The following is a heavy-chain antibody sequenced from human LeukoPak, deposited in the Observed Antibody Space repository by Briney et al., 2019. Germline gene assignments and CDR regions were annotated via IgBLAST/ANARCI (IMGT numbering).Heavy chain of an antibody. V-gene: IGHV3-48*01. CDR1: GFTFSSYG. CDR3: AKGSYEWSSTSRKGVFDY. J-gene: IGHJ4*02. D-gene: IGHD2-2*01. Sequence: AGTLRLSCAASGFTFSSYGMTWVRQAPGKGLEWVSYISNSSSTIYYAVPVNGRFNIARDNTKNTLYLQMNSLRAEDTAVYYCAKGSYEWSSTSRKGVFDYWGQGTLVTVSS. CDR2: ISNSSSTI.